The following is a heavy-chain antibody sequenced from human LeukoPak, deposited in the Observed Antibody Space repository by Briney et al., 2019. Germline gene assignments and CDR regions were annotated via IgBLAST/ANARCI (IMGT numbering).Heavy chain of an antibody. Sequence: GGSLRLSCAASGFTFSSYSMNWVRQAPGKGLEWVSSVSSSSYIYYADSVKGRFTISRDNAKNSLYLQMNSLRAEDTAVYYCARAMAAEFDYWGQGTLVTVSS. V-gene: IGHV3-21*01. CDR2: VSSSSYI. J-gene: IGHJ4*02. D-gene: IGHD3-10*01. CDR3: ARAMAAEFDY. CDR1: GFTFSSYS.